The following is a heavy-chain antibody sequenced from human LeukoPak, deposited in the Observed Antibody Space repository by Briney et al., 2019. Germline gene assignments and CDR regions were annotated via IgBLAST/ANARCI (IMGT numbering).Heavy chain of an antibody. V-gene: IGHV4-61*05. Sequence: SETLSLTCTVSGGSISSTSYYWGWIRQPPGKGLEWIGYIYYSGSTNYNPSLKSRVTISVDTSKNQFSLKLSSVTAADTAVYYCARGTGSYYYGSGSYWPSYYFDYWGQGTLVTVSS. J-gene: IGHJ4*02. CDR2: IYYSGST. CDR3: ARGTGSYYYGSGSYWPSYYFDY. CDR1: GGSISSTSYY. D-gene: IGHD3-10*01.